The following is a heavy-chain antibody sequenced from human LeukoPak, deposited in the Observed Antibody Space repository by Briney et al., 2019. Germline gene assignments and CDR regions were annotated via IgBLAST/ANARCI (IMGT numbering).Heavy chain of an antibody. CDR2: ISSSGSTI. Sequence: GGSLRLSCAASGFTFSDYYMSWIRQAPGKGLEWVSYISSSGSTIYYADSVKGRFTISRDNAKNSLYLQMNSLRAEDTAVYYCARGIYGATAMDQAFDYWGQGTLVTVSS. D-gene: IGHD5-18*01. J-gene: IGHJ4*02. CDR3: ARGIYGATAMDQAFDY. V-gene: IGHV3-11*01. CDR1: GFTFSDYY.